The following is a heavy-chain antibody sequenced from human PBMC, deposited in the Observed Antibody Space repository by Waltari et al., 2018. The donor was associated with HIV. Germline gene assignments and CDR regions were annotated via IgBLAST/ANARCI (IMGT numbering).Heavy chain of an antibody. CDR1: TFPFTSYW. Sequence: QLVESGGGLVQPGGSLRLSCAASTFPFTSYWMPWVRQAPGKGLVFVSRINSDGSSTSYADSVKGRFTISRDNAKNTLYLQMNSLKVEDTAVYYCARAYYDSGSNWFDPWGQGTLVTVSS. D-gene: IGHD3-10*01. V-gene: IGHV3-74*01. CDR2: INSDGSST. CDR3: ARAYYDSGSNWFDP. J-gene: IGHJ5*02.